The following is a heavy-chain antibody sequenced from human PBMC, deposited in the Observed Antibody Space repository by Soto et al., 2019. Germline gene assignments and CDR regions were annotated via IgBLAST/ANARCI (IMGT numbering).Heavy chain of an antibody. J-gene: IGHJ1*01. CDR2: MNPNSGNT. Sequence: QVQLVQSGAEVKKPGASVKVSCKASGYTFTSYDINWVRQATGQGLEWMGWMNPNSGNTGYAQKLQGRVTMTRNTSISTAYMELSSLRSEDTAVYYCARGCGLAYCGGDCYPEYFQHWGQGTLVTVSS. V-gene: IGHV1-8*01. CDR1: GYTFTSYD. D-gene: IGHD2-21*01. CDR3: ARGCGLAYCGGDCYPEYFQH.